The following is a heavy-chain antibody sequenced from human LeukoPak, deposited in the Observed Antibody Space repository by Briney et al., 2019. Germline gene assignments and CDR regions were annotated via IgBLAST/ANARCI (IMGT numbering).Heavy chain of an antibody. Sequence: GGSLRLSCAAPGFIFSSYWMSWVRQAPGKGLEWVANIKEDGSEKYYVDSVKGRFTISRDNAKNSLYLQTNSLRAEDTAVYYCARRALRYCSSTSCPAQYYGVDVWGKGTTVTVSS. J-gene: IGHJ6*04. D-gene: IGHD2-2*01. V-gene: IGHV3-7*03. CDR1: GFIFSSYW. CDR3: ARRALRYCSSTSCPAQYYGVDV. CDR2: IKEDGSEK.